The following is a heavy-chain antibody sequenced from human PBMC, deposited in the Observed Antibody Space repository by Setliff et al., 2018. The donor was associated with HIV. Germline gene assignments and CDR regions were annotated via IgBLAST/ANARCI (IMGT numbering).Heavy chain of an antibody. D-gene: IGHD7-27*01. CDR1: GDSISGGGYF. V-gene: IGHV4-31*03. CDR3: ERVPRVTSGRNFFDF. J-gene: IGHJ4*02. CDR2: IYYTGTT. Sequence: PSETLSLTCSVSGDSISGGGYFWSWIRQHPGTGLEWIGTIYYTGTTDYNPSLKSRLTLSVDTSNNQFALKWASVTAADTAVYYWERVPRVTSGRNFFDFWGQGTLVTVSS.